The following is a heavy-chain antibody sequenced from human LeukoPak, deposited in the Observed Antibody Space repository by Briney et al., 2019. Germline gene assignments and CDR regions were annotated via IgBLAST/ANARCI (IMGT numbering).Heavy chain of an antibody. Sequence: GRSLRLSCAASGFTFSSYAMHWVRQAPGKGLEWVAVISYDGSNKYYADSVKGRFTISRDNSKNTLYLQMNSLRAEDTAVYYCAREVIVGATTFFDYWGQGTLVTVSS. CDR2: ISYDGSNK. CDR1: GFTFSSYA. D-gene: IGHD1-26*01. V-gene: IGHV3-30-3*01. J-gene: IGHJ4*02. CDR3: AREVIVGATTFFDY.